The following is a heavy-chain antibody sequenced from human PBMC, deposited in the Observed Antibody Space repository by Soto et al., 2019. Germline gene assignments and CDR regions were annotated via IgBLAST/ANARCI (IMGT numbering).Heavy chain of an antibody. J-gene: IGHJ4*02. CDR3: ARSYYYDSSGYYYFIGTFDD. Sequence: ASVKVSCKASGYTFTGYYMHWVRQAPGQGLERMGWINPNSGGTNYAQKFQGWVTMTRDTSISTTYMELSRLRSDDTAVYYCARSYYYDSSGYYYFIGTFDDWGQG. D-gene: IGHD3-22*01. V-gene: IGHV1-2*04. CDR1: GYTFTGYY. CDR2: INPNSGGT.